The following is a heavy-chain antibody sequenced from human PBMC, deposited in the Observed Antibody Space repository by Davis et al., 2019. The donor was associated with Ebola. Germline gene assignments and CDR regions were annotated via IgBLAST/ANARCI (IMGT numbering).Heavy chain of an antibody. CDR2: IYSGGST. V-gene: IGHV3-53*05. CDR1: GFTFSSYA. Sequence: GESLKISCAASGFTFSSYAMSWVRQAPGKGLEWVSVIYSGGSTYYADSVKGRFTISRDNSKNTLYLQVNSLRTEDTAVYYCARSRITMVRGGHYYYGMDVWGQGTTVTVSS. D-gene: IGHD3-10*01. J-gene: IGHJ6*02. CDR3: ARSRITMVRGGHYYYGMDV.